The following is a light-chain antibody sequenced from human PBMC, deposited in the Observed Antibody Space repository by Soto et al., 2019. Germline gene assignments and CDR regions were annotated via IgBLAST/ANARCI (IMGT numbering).Light chain of an antibody. V-gene: IGLV2-11*01. CDR1: SSDVGGYNF. CDR2: DVS. CDR3: SSFAGTNTFALYV. J-gene: IGLJ1*01. Sequence: QSALTQPRSVSGSPGQSVTISCTGTSSDVGGYNFVSWYQQHPGKAPKLMMYDVSQRPSGVPDRFSASKSGNTASLTISGLQAGDEADYYCSSFAGTNTFALYVFGTGTKVTVL.